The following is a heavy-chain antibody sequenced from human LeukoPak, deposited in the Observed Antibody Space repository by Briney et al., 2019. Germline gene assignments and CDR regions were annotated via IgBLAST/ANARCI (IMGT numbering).Heavy chain of an antibody. CDR1: GFSFSSYS. Sequence: GGSLRLSCAASGFSFSSYSMNWVRQAPGKGLEWVSSITTSSSYIYYADSVKGRFTISRDNAKNSLFLQMNSLRAEDTAVYYCAKVGCSGGSCSSYYYYYYMDVWGKGTTVTVSS. CDR3: AKVGCSGGSCSSYYYYYYMDV. V-gene: IGHV3-21*04. CDR2: ITTSSSYI. J-gene: IGHJ6*03. D-gene: IGHD2-15*01.